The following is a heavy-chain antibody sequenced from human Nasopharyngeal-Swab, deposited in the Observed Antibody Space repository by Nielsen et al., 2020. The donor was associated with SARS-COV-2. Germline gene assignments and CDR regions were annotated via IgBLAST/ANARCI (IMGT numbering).Heavy chain of an antibody. J-gene: IGHJ4*02. D-gene: IGHD1-26*01. CDR3: ARGEGSYTRSFDY. CDR2: IIPIFGTA. CDR1: GGTFSSYA. V-gene: IGHV1-69*13. Sequence: SVKVSCKASGGTFSSYAISWVRQAPGQGLEWMGGIIPIFGTANYAQKFQGRVTITADESTSTAYMELSSLRSEDTAVYYCARGEGSYTRSFDYWGQGTLVPSPQ.